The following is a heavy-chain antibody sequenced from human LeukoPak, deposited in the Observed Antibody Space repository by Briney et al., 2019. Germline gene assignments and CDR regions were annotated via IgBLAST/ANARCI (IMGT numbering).Heavy chain of an antibody. Sequence: GESLKISCKGSGYRFTDYWIGWVRQMPGKGMEWMGIIYPGDSDTRYSPSFQGQVTISADKSINTAHLQWSSLKASDTAMYYCARGAAGTTPDYYYFGLDVWGQGTTVRVSS. D-gene: IGHD1-7*01. CDR1: GYRFTDYW. CDR3: ARGAAGTTPDYYYFGLDV. V-gene: IGHV5-51*01. CDR2: IYPGDSDT. J-gene: IGHJ6*02.